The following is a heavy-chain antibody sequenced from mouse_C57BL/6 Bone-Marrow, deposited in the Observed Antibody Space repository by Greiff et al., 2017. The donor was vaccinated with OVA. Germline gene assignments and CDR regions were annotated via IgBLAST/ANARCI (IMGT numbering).Heavy chain of an antibody. Sequence: EVQLVESGGGLVQPGGSLKLSCAASGFTFSSYAMSWVRQTPEKRLEWVAYISSGGDYIYYADTVKGRFTISRDNARNTLYLQMSSLKSEDTAMYYCTRGAAQATEAWFAYWGQGTLVTVSA. D-gene: IGHD3-2*02. CDR1: GFTFSSYA. V-gene: IGHV5-9-1*02. J-gene: IGHJ3*01. CDR3: TRGAAQATEAWFAY. CDR2: ISSGGDYI.